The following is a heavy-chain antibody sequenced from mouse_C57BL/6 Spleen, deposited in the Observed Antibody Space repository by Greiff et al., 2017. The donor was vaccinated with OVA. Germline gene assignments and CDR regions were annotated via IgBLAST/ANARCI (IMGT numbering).Heavy chain of an antibody. CDR3: ARWDYYGSSPWFAY. V-gene: IGHV1-55*01. J-gene: IGHJ3*01. D-gene: IGHD1-1*01. Sequence: VKLQQPGAELVKPGASVKMSCKASGYTFTSYWITWVKQRPGQGLEWIGDIYPGSGSTNYNEKFKSKATLTVDTSSSTAYMQLSSLTSEDSAVYYCARWDYYGSSPWFAYWGQGTLVTVSA. CDR2: IYPGSGST. CDR1: GYTFTSYW.